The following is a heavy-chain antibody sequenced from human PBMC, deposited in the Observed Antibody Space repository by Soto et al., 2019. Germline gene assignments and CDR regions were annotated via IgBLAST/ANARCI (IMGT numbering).Heavy chain of an antibody. D-gene: IGHD3-22*01. V-gene: IGHV3-23*01. J-gene: IGHJ4*02. CDR3: ATMNGYFEY. Sequence: GGSLRLSCADSGFSFSTYSMSWVRQTPGKGLEWVSAITATGDRTYYADSVTGRFTISRDNSKKTHYLQVTSLRAEDTAMYYCATMNGYFEYWGQGTPVTVSS. CDR1: GFSFSTYS. CDR2: ITATGDRT.